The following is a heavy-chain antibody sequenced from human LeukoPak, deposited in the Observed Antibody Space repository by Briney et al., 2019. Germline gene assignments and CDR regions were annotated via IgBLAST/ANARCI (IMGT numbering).Heavy chain of an antibody. Sequence: GRSLRLSCAASGFTFSSYTMHWVRQAPGKGLEWVAVISYDGSNEHCADSVKGRFTISRDNSKNRLDLQMNSLRVGDTAVYYCARGECNFGQGHNWFDPWGQGTLVTVSS. CDR2: ISYDGSNE. CDR1: GFTFSSYT. D-gene: IGHD1-1*01. V-gene: IGHV3-30*04. CDR3: ARGECNFGQGHNWFDP. J-gene: IGHJ5*02.